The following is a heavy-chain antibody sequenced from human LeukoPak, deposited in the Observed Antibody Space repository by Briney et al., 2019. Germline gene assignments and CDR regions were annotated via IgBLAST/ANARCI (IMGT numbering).Heavy chain of an antibody. CDR2: IIPIFGTA. V-gene: IGHV1-69*13. Sequence: ASVKVSXKASGGTFSSYAISWMRQAPGQGLEWMGGIIPIFGTANYAQKFQGRVTITADESTSTAYMELSSLRSEDTAVYYCARYKGSPYYSGGSCTNDYWGQGTLVTVSS. CDR3: ARYKGSPYYSGGSCTNDY. J-gene: IGHJ4*02. D-gene: IGHD2-15*01. CDR1: GGTFSSYA.